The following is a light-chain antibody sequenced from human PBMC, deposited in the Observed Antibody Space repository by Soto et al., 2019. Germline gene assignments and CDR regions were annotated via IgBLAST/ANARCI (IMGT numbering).Light chain of an antibody. CDR2: GNN. CDR3: QSYDSSLSGYVV. Sequence: QSALTQPPSVSGAPGQRVTISCTGSSSNIGAGYDVHWYQQLPGTAPKLLISGNNNRPSGVPDRFSGSKSGTSASLAITGLQAEDEAGYYCQSYDSSLSGYVVFGGGTKVTVL. V-gene: IGLV1-40*01. J-gene: IGLJ2*01. CDR1: SSNIGAGYD.